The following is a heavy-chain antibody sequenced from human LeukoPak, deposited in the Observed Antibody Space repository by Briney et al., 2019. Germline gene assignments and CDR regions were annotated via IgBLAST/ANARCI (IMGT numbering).Heavy chain of an antibody. J-gene: IGHJ6*03. V-gene: IGHV1-69*13. CDR3: ARHQPYYYYMDV. CDR1: GGTFSNYA. CDR2: IIPIFGTA. Sequence: LVKVSCKASGGTFSNYAVSWVRQAPGQGLEWMGGIIPIFGTANYAQKFQGRVTITADESTSTAYMELSSLRSEDTAVYYCARHQPYYYYMDVWGKGTTVTVSS.